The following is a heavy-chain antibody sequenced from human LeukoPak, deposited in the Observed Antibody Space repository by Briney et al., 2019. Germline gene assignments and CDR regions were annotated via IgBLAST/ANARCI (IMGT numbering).Heavy chain of an antibody. CDR3: ASLCGSGSFHNAFDI. CDR2: ISSSGSTI. D-gene: IGHD3-10*01. Sequence: GGSLRLSCAASGFTFSDYYMSWIRQAPGKGLECGSYISSSGSTIYYADSVKGRFTISRDNAKNSLYLQMNSLRAEDTAVYYCASLCGSGSFHNAFDISRQGTMVTVSS. CDR1: GFTFSDYY. J-gene: IGHJ3*02. V-gene: IGHV3-11*04.